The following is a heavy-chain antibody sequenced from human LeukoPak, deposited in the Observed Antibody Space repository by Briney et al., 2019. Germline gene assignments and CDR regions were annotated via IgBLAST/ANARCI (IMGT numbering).Heavy chain of an antibody. J-gene: IGHJ4*02. V-gene: IGHV3-30*02. CDR2: IRFDGSNK. CDR1: GFTFNTYG. CDR3: ARGGVDYYGSGTYYLMYYFDY. D-gene: IGHD3-10*01. Sequence: GGSLRLSCAASGFTFNTYGMHWVRQAPGKGLEWVAFIRFDGSNKYYANSVKGRFTISRDDPHNTLYLQMNSLRAEDTAVYFCARGGVDYYGSGTYYLMYYFDYWGQGALVTVSS.